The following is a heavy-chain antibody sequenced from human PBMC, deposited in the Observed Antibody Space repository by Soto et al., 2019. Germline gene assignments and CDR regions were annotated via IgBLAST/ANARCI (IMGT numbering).Heavy chain of an antibody. J-gene: IGHJ5*02. D-gene: IGHD3-10*01. CDR2: INHSGST. Sequence: LSLTCAVYGGSFSGYYWSWIRQPPGKGLEWIGEINHSGSTNYNPSLKSRVTISVDTSKNQFSLKLSSVTAADTAVYYCAKLLLWFGESRGRWFDPWGQGTLVTVSS. CDR3: AKLLLWFGESRGRWFDP. CDR1: GGSFSGYY. V-gene: IGHV4-34*01.